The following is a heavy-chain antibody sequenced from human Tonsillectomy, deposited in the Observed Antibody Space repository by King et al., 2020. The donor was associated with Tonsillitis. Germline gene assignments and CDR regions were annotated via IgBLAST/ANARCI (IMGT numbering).Heavy chain of an antibody. J-gene: IGHJ4*02. Sequence: VQLVESGGGLVQPGGSLRLSCVASGFMFSTFAIIWVRQAPGKGLEWVSVISSSGDSTYYADSGKGRLTISRDNSQNTVYLQMNSLRAEDTALYYCAKIEGQMYYYDTSGWNYYWGQGPLVTVSS. CDR1: GFMFSTFA. CDR3: AKIEGQMYYYDTSGWNYY. D-gene: IGHD3-22*01. V-gene: IGHV3-23*04. CDR2: ISSSGDST.